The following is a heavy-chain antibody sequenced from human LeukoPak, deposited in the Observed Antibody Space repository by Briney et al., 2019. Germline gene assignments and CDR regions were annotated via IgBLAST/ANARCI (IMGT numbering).Heavy chain of an antibody. Sequence: GGSLRLPCAASGFTFSNFGMHWVRQAPDKGLEWVAVISYDGSDKYYADSVKGRFTISRDNSKNTLYLQMNSLRAEDTAVYYCAKDLEEYYHDSSGYVGYFQHWGQGTLVTVSS. D-gene: IGHD3-22*01. CDR3: AKDLEEYYHDSSGYVGYFQH. CDR1: GFTFSNFG. J-gene: IGHJ1*01. CDR2: ISYDGSDK. V-gene: IGHV3-30*18.